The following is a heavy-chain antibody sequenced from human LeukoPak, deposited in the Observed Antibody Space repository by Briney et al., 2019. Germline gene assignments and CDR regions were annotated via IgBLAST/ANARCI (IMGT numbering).Heavy chain of an antibody. CDR1: GGSISSSPYY. V-gene: IGHV4-39*01. CDR2: IYYSGST. J-gene: IGHJ5*02. CDR3: ARHTTGYNWFDP. Sequence: SETLSLTCTVSGGSISSSPYYWGWIRQPPGKGLEWIGTIYYSGSTYYNPSLKSRVTISVDTSKNQFSLKLSSVTAADTAVCYCARHTTGYNWFDPWGQGTLVTVSS. D-gene: IGHD4-11*01.